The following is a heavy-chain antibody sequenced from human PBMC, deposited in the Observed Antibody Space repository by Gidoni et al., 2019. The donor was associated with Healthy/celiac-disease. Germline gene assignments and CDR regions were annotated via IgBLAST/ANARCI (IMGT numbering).Heavy chain of an antibody. CDR2: IYSGGST. J-gene: IGHJ6*03. D-gene: IGHD5-12*01. Sequence: EVQPVESGGGLIQPGGSLRLSCSASGFTVSRNYMSWVRQAPGMGLERGSVIYSGGSTYYADSVKGRLTISRDNSKNTLYLQMNSLRAEDTAVYYCARAGGYDNYYYYYMDVWGKGTPVTVSS. CDR1: GFTVSRNY. CDR3: ARAGGYDNYYYYYMDV. V-gene: IGHV3-53*01.